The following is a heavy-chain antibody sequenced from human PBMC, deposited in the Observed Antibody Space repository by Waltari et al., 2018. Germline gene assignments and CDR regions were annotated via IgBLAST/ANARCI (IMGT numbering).Heavy chain of an antibody. Sequence: QVQLVQSGAEVKKPGSSVTVSCTASGGTFSSYAISWVRHAPGQGLEWMGGSIPIFGTANYAQKFQGRVTITTDEYTSTAYMELSSLRSEDTAVYYCAREGAMATTTPFDYWGQGTLVTVSS. D-gene: IGHD1-1*01. CDR1: GGTFSSYA. J-gene: IGHJ4*02. V-gene: IGHV1-69*05. CDR2: SIPIFGTA. CDR3: AREGAMATTTPFDY.